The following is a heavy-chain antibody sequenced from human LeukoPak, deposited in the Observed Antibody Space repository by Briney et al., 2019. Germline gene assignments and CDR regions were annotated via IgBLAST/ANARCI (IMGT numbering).Heavy chain of an antibody. J-gene: IGHJ4*02. Sequence: GESLKISCKGSGYSFTSYWIGWVRQMPGKGMEWMGIIYPGDSDTKYGPSFQGQVTISADKSISTAYLQWSSLKASDTAMYYSARLPRYDILTGYYLSPPDYWGQGTLVTVSS. CDR3: ARLPRYDILTGYYLSPPDY. D-gene: IGHD3-9*01. CDR1: GYSFTSYW. V-gene: IGHV5-51*01. CDR2: IYPGDSDT.